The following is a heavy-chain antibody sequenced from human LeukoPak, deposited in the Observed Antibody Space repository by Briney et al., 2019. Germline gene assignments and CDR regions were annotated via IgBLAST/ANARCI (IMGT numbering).Heavy chain of an antibody. CDR1: GFTLSSYE. Sequence: GGSLRLSCTVSGFTLSSYEMSWIRQAPGKGLEWVSSIDYDGGSGHYADSVKGRFTISRDNSNHTLFLHLNSLRGEDTAVYYCTRNSGWYGLSWGQGTLVTVSS. J-gene: IGHJ1*01. V-gene: IGHV3-23*01. D-gene: IGHD6-19*01. CDR2: IDYDGGSG. CDR3: TRNSGWYGLS.